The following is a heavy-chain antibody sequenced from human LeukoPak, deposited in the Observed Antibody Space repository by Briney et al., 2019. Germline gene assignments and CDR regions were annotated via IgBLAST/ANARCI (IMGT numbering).Heavy chain of an antibody. CDR3: ARSPDSSGYWDAFDI. V-gene: IGHV4-59*08. J-gene: IGHJ3*02. D-gene: IGHD3-22*01. CDR2: ISYSGSA. Sequence: SETLSLTCTVSGGSICGYYWSWIRQPPGKGLEWIGYISYSGSADYNHSLKSRVTISVDTSKNKFSLKLTSVTAADTGVYYCARSPDSSGYWDAFDIWGQGTMVTVSS. CDR1: GGSICGYY.